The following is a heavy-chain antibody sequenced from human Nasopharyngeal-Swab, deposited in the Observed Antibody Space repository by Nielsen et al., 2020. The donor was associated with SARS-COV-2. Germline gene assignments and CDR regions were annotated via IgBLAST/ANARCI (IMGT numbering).Heavy chain of an antibody. J-gene: IGHJ6*02. CDR2: ISGSGGST. Sequence: GGSLRLSCAASGFTFSSYAMIYVRQAPGKGLEWVSAISGSGGSTYYADSVKGRFTISRDNSKNTLYLQMNSLRAEDTAVYYCAKVRDSNYYYGMDVWGQGTTVTVSS. CDR3: AKVRDSNYYYGMDV. V-gene: IGHV3-23*01. CDR1: GFTFSSYA.